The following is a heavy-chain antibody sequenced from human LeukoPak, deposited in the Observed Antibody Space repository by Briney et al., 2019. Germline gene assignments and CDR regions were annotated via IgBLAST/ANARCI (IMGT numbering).Heavy chain of an antibody. CDR2: INPSGGST. CDR1: GYTFTSYY. V-gene: IGHV1-46*01. Sequence: GASVKVSCKASGYTFTSYYMHWVRQAPGQGLEWMGIINPSGGSTSYAQKFQGRVTMTRDTSISTAYMELSRLRSDDTAVYYCARGHTYYDYVWGSYRFIFWGQGTLVTVSS. CDR3: ARGHTYYDYVWGSYRFIF. J-gene: IGHJ4*02. D-gene: IGHD3-16*02.